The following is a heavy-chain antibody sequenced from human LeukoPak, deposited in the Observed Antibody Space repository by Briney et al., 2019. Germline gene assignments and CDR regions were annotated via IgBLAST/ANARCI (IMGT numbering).Heavy chain of an antibody. CDR2: MNRDGSEK. J-gene: IGHJ6*01. CDR1: GFTFSDYW. V-gene: IGHV3-7*01. D-gene: IGHD3-16*01. CDR3: ARDGGIIRFGGQDV. Sequence: GGSLRLSCAASGFTFSDYWLRWVRQAPGKGLEWVANMNRDGSEKNYVDSMKGRITISRDNAKNSLYLQMNSLRVEDTAVYYCARDGGIIRFGGQDVWGQGTTVTVSP.